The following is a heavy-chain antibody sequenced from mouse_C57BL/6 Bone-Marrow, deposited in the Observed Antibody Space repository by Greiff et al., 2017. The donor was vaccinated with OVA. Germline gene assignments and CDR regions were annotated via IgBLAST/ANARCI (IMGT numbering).Heavy chain of an antibody. Sequence: QVHVKQSGAELVRPGASVKLSCKASGYTFTDYYINWVKQRPGQGLEWIARIYPGSGNTYYNEKFKGKATLTAEKSSSTAYMQLSSLTSEDSAVYFCARRGPYDYDGAWFAYWGQGTLVTVSA. V-gene: IGHV1-76*01. J-gene: IGHJ3*01. CDR2: IYPGSGNT. D-gene: IGHD2-4*01. CDR3: ARRGPYDYDGAWFAY. CDR1: GYTFTDYY.